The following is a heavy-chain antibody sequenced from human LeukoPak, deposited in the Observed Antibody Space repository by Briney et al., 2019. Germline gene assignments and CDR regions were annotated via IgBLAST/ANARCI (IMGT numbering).Heavy chain of an antibody. Sequence: PGGSLRLSCAASGFTFSTYSMNWVRQAPGRGLEWISSITSSSSYIYYADSVKGRFTISRDNAQNSLYLQINSLRAEDTAVYYCARDRDCSSTSCYSAFDIWGQGTMVTVSS. D-gene: IGHD2-2*02. CDR3: ARDRDCSSTSCYSAFDI. V-gene: IGHV3-21*01. J-gene: IGHJ3*02. CDR1: GFTFSTYS. CDR2: ITSSSSYI.